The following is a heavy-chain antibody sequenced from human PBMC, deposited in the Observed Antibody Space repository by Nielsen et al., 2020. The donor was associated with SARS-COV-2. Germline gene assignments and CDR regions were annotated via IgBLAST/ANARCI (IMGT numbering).Heavy chain of an antibody. CDR3: ARLETSSGWDWDY. Sequence: GESLKISCAASGFTFSRSWMSWVRQAPGKGLAWVANIKQDGSEKYYVDSVKGRFTISRDNTKNSLYLQMNSLRAEDTAVYYCARLETSSGWDWDYWGQGTLVTVSS. CDR1: GFTFSRSW. D-gene: IGHD6-19*01. V-gene: IGHV3-7*03. J-gene: IGHJ4*02. CDR2: IKQDGSEK.